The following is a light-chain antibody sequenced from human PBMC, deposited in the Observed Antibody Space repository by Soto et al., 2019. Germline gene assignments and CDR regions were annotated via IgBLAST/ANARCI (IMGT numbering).Light chain of an antibody. V-gene: IGKV1-39*01. J-gene: IGKJ1*01. CDR2: AAS. Sequence: DRVTISCRASQSNSSYLSWYQQKPGKAPKLLIFAASSLESGVPSRFSGSGSGTDYTLTISSLQPEDFATYHCQQSYNMPWTFGQGTKVEI. CDR1: QSNSSY. CDR3: QQSYNMPWT.